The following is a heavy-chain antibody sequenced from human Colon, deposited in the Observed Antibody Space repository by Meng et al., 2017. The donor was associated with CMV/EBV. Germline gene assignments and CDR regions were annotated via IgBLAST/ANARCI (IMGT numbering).Heavy chain of an antibody. Sequence: GGSLRLSCAASGFTFSSYSMNWVRQAPGKGLEWVSSITTSGDFVFYADSVRGRFVISRDNAKNSLYLQMNTLKAEETAVYYCAREPSNAAFDIWGQGTMVTVSS. V-gene: IGHV3-21*06. CDR2: ITTSGDFV. CDR3: AREPSNAAFDI. CDR1: GFTFSSYS. J-gene: IGHJ3*02.